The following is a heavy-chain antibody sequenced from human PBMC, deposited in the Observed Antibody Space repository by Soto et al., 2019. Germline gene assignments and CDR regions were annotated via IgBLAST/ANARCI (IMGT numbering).Heavy chain of an antibody. V-gene: IGHV3-33*01. J-gene: IGHJ6*02. Sequence: QVHLVESGGGVVQPGTSLSLSCAASGLTFSTYDMHWVRQAPGKGLEWVALIWSDGSRTFYADSVKGRFTISRDNSKNMLYLQMNSLRAEDTAVYYCAGEPKGGAYDMDVWGQGATVTVSS. CDR1: GLTFSTYD. CDR3: AGEPKGGAYDMDV. D-gene: IGHD3-16*01. CDR2: IWSDGSRT.